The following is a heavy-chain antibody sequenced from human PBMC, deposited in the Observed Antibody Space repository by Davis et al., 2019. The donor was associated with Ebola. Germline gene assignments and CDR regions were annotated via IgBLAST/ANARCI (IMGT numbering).Heavy chain of an antibody. CDR3: ARDSYSLYYYGMDV. D-gene: IGHD2-15*01. Sequence: LSLTCAASGFTVSSNYMSWVRQAPGKGLEWVSVIYSGGSTYYADSVKGRFTISRDNSKNTLYLQMNSLRAEDTAVYYCARDSYSLYYYGMDVWGQGTTVTVSS. V-gene: IGHV3-66*01. CDR1: GFTVSSNY. J-gene: IGHJ6*02. CDR2: IYSGGST.